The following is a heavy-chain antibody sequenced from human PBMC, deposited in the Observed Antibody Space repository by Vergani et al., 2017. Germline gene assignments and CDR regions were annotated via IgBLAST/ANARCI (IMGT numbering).Heavy chain of an antibody. CDR3: ARDTSPQYQPLLYLTFDY. CDR2: ISYDGDRR. V-gene: IGHV3-30*03. CDR1: GFSFRGHG. Sequence: QVHLVESGGGVVQPGRSLTLSCVASGFSFRGHGMHWVRQAPGKGLEWVAMISYDGDRRDYGDFAKGRFTISRDSSKTVYLQMNNLRVEDTAMYFCARDTSPQYQPLLYLTFDYWGQGTLVTVSS. J-gene: IGHJ4*02. D-gene: IGHD2-2*02.